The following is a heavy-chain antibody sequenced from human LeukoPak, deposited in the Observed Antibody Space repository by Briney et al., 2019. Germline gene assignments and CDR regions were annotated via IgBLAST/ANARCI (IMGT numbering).Heavy chain of an antibody. D-gene: IGHD4-23*01. J-gene: IGHJ4*02. CDR2: ISSSSSHI. V-gene: IGHV3-21*01. CDR3: VRGATAVTRHLDY. CDR1: GFTFSSYS. Sequence: KTGGSLRLSCAASGFTFSSYSMSWVRQAPGKGLEWVSIISSSSSHIFDADSVKGRFAISRDNAKNSLYLQMNSLRPEDTAVYYCVRGATAVTRHLDYWGQGTLVTVSS.